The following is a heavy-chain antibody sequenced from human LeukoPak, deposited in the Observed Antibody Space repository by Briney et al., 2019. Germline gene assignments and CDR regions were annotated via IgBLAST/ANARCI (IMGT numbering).Heavy chain of an antibody. CDR1: GYSISSDYY. CDR2: IYHSGNT. CDR3: ARVSDGSGSYYFDY. Sequence: PSETLSLTCAVSGYSISSDYYWGWIRQPPGKGLEWIGSIYHSGNTYYNPSLRGRVTISLDTSKNQFSLKLSSVTAADTAVYYCARVSDGSGSYYFDYWGQGTLVTVSS. V-gene: IGHV4-38-2*01. J-gene: IGHJ4*02. D-gene: IGHD1-26*01.